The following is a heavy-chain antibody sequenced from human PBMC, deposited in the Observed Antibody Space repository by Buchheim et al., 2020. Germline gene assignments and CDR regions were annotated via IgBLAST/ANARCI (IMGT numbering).Heavy chain of an antibody. V-gene: IGHV3-23*01. Sequence: EVQLLESGGHLVQPGGSLRLSCIASGFTFSDYAMNWVRQAPGKGPEWVSGISGDARATYYAASVRGRFTLSRDNSKMKLYLQMNSLRGDDTAVYYCAKDLVGSTWFYGIEVWGRGT. CDR3: AKDLVGSTWFYGIEV. CDR2: ISGDARAT. CDR1: GFTFSDYA. J-gene: IGHJ6*02. D-gene: IGHD1-26*01.